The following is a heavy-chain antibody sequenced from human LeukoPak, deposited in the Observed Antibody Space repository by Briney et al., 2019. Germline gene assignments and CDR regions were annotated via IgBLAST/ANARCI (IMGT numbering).Heavy chain of an antibody. CDR1: GFTFSGSA. V-gene: IGHV3-73*01. CDR3: TRHGEQRAGFDY. CDR2: IRSKANSYAT. J-gene: IGHJ4*02. Sequence: GGSLRLSCAASGFTFSGSAMHWVRQASGKGLEWVGRIRSKANSYATAYAASVKGRFTISRDDSKNTAYLQMNSLKTEDTAVYYCTRHGEQRAGFDYWGQGTLVTVSS. D-gene: IGHD1/OR15-1a*01.